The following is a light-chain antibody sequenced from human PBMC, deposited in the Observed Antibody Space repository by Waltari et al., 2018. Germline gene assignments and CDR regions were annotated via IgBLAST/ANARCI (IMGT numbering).Light chain of an antibody. CDR2: RND. Sequence: QSVLTQPPSASGTPGQRVTISCSGSSSNIGSNYVYWYQQLPGTAPTLLIYRNDQQPSGVPDRFSGSKSGTSASLAIGGLRSEDEADYYCAAWDDSLSGPVFGGGTKLTVL. CDR3: AAWDDSLSGPV. V-gene: IGLV1-47*01. J-gene: IGLJ2*01. CDR1: SSNIGSNY.